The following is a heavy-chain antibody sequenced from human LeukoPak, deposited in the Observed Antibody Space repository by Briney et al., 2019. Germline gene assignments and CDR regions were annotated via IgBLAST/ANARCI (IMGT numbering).Heavy chain of an antibody. V-gene: IGHV1-2*02. CDR3: ARVGVVVPAATFDY. Sequence: ASVKVSCKASGYTFTGYYMHWVRQAPGQGLEWMGWINPNSGGTNYAQKFQGRVTMTRDTSISTAYMELSRLRSDDTAVYYCARVGVVVPAATFDYWGQGTLDTVSS. D-gene: IGHD2-2*01. J-gene: IGHJ4*02. CDR1: GYTFTGYY. CDR2: INPNSGGT.